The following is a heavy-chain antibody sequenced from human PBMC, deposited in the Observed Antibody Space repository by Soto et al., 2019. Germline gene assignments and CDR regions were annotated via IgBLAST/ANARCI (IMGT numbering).Heavy chain of an antibody. J-gene: IGHJ3*02. D-gene: IGHD6-19*01. CDR3: ARDRLHSSGWEDAFDI. CDR1: GGTFSSYT. Sequence: ASVKVSCKASGGTFSSYTISWVRQAPGQGLEWMGRIIPILGIANYAQKFQGRVTITADKSTSTAYMELSSLRSEDTAVYYCARDRLHSSGWEDAFDIWGQGTMVTVSS. CDR2: IIPILGIA. V-gene: IGHV1-69*02.